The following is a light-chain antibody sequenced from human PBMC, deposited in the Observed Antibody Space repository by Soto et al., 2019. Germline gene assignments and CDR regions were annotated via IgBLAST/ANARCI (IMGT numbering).Light chain of an antibody. CDR2: EVS. Sequence: QSALTQPDSVSGSPGQSITISCTGTSSDVGGYKYVSWYQQHPGRTPKLIIYEVSNRPSGVSNRFSGSKSGNTASLTISGLQPEDEADYYCTSYTSSATGVFGGGTKLTVL. V-gene: IGLV2-14*01. CDR1: SSDVGGYKY. CDR3: TSYTSSATGV. J-gene: IGLJ2*01.